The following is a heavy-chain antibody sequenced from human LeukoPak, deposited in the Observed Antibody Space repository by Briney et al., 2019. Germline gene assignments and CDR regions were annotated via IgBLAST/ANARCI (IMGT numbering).Heavy chain of an antibody. V-gene: IGHV3-23*01. CDR3: ASTGYGVRDY. J-gene: IGHJ4*02. CDR1: GFTFSSHV. Sequence: GGSLRLSCAASGFTFSSHVMSWVRQAPGKGLEWVSGISDSGDSTSYADSVKGRLTISRDNSKSTLYLQMNSLRAEDTAVYYCASTGYGVRDYWGQGTLVTVST. CDR2: ISDSGDST. D-gene: IGHD4-17*01.